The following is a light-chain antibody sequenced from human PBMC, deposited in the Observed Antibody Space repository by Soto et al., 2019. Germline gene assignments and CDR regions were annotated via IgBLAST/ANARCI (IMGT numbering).Light chain of an antibody. CDR2: DAY. Sequence: DIVMTQSPATLSLSPGDSATLSCRASQSVSSNLAWYQQKPGQAPRLLIYDAYNRATGIPARFSGSGSGTDFTLTISSLEPADFAVYYCQQXNNWPPITCGGGTKVDIK. CDR1: QSVSSN. V-gene: IGKV3D-15*01. CDR3: QQXNNWPPIT. J-gene: IGKJ4*01.